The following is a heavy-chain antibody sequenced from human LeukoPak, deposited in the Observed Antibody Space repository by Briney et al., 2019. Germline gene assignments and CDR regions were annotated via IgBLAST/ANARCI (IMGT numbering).Heavy chain of an antibody. CDR1: GGSISSSSYF. CDR3: ARAQRLTTSREEKLFDY. Sequence: SETLSLTCSVSGGSISSSSYFWGWIRQPPGKGLEWIGNIYSGGTTYYNPSLKSRVTISVDTSANQFSLKLTSVTAADTALYYCARAQRLTTSREEKLFDYWGQGTLVTVSS. D-gene: IGHD3-22*01. CDR2: IYSGGTT. J-gene: IGHJ4*02. V-gene: IGHV4-39*07.